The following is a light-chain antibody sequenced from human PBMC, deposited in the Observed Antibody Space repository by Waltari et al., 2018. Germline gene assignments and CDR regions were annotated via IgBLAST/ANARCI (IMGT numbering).Light chain of an antibody. CDR1: STDVGGYNV. J-gene: IGLJ2*01. CDR3: SSQSSNDVVL. CDR2: DVS. Sequence: QSALTQPASVSGSPGQSVTIFCAGTSTDVGGYNVVSWYQEHPGQAPRVIIYDVSDRPSGVSDRFSGSKSGNTASLTISGLQAEDEADYYCSSQSSNDVVLFGGGTKLTVL. V-gene: IGLV2-14*01.